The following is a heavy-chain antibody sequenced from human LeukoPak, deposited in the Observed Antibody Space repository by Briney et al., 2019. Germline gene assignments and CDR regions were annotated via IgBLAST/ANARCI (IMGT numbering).Heavy chain of an antibody. V-gene: IGHV3-49*04. CDR2: VRNKANGGTT. CDR1: GFTFGDYA. CDR3: ARGTFYDIFTGYTFDY. D-gene: IGHD3-9*01. Sequence: PGRSLRLSCTTSGFTFGDYAMSWVRQAPGKGLEWVAFVRNKANGGTTDYAASAKGRFTISRDDSKSIAYLQMNSLKTEDTAMYYCARGTFYDIFTGYTFDYWGQGTLVTVSS. J-gene: IGHJ4*02.